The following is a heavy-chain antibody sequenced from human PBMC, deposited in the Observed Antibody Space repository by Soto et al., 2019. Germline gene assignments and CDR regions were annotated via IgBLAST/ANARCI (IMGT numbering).Heavy chain of an antibody. CDR1: GYSFSGYW. CDR2: IYPGDSDT. Sequence: PXESLTLSCQGSGYSFSGYWIALVRQMPGKGLEWMGVIYPGDSDTIYSPSFQGQVTVSADKSISTAYLQWSSLKASDTAMYYCARHPGISGTTDYFDYWGQGTQVTVSS. V-gene: IGHV5-51*01. CDR3: ARHPGISGTTDYFDY. J-gene: IGHJ4*02. D-gene: IGHD1-20*01.